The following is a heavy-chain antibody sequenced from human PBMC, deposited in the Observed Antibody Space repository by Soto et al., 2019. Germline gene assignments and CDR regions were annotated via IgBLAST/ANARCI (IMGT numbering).Heavy chain of an antibody. D-gene: IGHD5-12*01. Sequence: QVQLQQWGAGLLKPSETLSLNCAVNGGSLSHYYWSWIRQPPGKGLEWIGEIKGDGSTNYSPSLKSXXTXSXXTSNNQFSLRLYAVTAADTGVYYCARGQEGVVATHWDQGTLVTVPS. V-gene: IGHV4-34*01. CDR3: ARGQEGVVATH. CDR2: IKGDGST. CDR1: GGSLSHYY. J-gene: IGHJ4*02.